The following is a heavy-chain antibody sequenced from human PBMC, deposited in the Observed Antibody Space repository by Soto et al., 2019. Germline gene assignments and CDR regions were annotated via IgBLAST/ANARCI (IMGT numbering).Heavy chain of an antibody. CDR1: GYTFTSYY. CDR2: INPSGGST. CDR3: ARVSVTDYYYYYGMDV. V-gene: IGHV1-46*01. J-gene: IGHJ6*02. D-gene: IGHD5-18*01. Sequence: QVQLVQSGAEVKKPGASVKVSCKAYGYTFTSYYMHWVRQAPGQGLEWMGIINPSGGSTSYAQKLQGRVTMTRDTSTHTVYMELSSLGSEDTAVYYCARVSVTDYYYYYGMDVWGQGTTVTVSS.